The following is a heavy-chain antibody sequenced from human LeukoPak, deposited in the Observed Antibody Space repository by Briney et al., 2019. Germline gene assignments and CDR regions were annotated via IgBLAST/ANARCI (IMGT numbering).Heavy chain of an antibody. J-gene: IGHJ4*02. CDR3: ARGWVEMATMSRVY. D-gene: IGHD5-24*01. V-gene: IGHV1-69*13. CDR1: GGTFSSYA. CDR2: IIPIFGTA. Sequence: GASVKVSCKASGGTFSSYAISWVRQAPGQGLEWMGGIIPIFGTANYAQKFQGRVTITADESTSTAYMELSSLRSEDTAVYYCARGWVEMATMSRVYWGQGTLVTVSS.